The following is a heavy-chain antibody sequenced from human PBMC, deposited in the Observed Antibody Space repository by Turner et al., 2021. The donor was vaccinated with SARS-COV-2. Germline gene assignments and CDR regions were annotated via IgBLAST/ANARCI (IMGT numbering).Heavy chain of an antibody. J-gene: IGHJ4*02. CDR2: ITWNGGIM. V-gene: IGHV3-9*01. CDR1: GFPFDDYD. D-gene: IGHD3-9*01. Sequence: EVQLVESGGGVVQPGRSLRLSCSASGFPFDDYDMNWGRQAPGKGLEWVSGITWNGGIMGYADSVKGRFTVSRDNAKNSLYLQMNRLRAEDTALYYCGKGKHYYDVLTGYYDSWGQGTLVAVSS. CDR3: GKGKHYYDVLTGYYDS.